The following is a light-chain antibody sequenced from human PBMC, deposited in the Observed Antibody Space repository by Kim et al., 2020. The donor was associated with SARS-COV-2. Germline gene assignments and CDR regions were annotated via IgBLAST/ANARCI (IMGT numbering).Light chain of an antibody. CDR1: QSVTNN. CDR2: GAS. V-gene: IGKV3-15*01. J-gene: IGKJ2*01. CDR3: HQYNNWPYT. Sequence: EIVMTQSPATLSVSPGERATLSCRASQSVTNNYLAWYQQKPGQAPRLLIYGASARATGIPARFSGSGSGTEFTLTISSLQSEDFAVYYCHQYNNWPYTLGQGTKLEIK.